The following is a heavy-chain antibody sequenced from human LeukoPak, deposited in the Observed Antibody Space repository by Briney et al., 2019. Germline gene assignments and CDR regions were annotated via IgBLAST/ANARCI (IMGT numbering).Heavy chain of an antibody. CDR1: GGSISSYY. Sequence: SETLSLTCTVSGGSISSYYWSWIRQPPGKGLEWIGYIYYSGSTNYNPSLKSRVTISVDTSKNQLSLKLSSVTAADTAVYYCARGRQQLVQHFDYWGQGTLVTVSS. CDR3: ARGRQQLVQHFDY. D-gene: IGHD6-13*01. CDR2: IYYSGST. J-gene: IGHJ4*02. V-gene: IGHV4-59*01.